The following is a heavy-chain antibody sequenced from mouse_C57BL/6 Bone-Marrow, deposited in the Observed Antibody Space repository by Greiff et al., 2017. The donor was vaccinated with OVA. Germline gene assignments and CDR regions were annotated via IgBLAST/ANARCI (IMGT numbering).Heavy chain of an antibody. V-gene: IGHV1-55*01. J-gene: IGHJ2*01. CDR3: ARSGETDFDY. CDR2: IYPGSGST. CDR1: GYTFPSYW. D-gene: IGHD3-1*01. Sequence: VQLQQSGAALVKPGASVQMSCKASGYTFPSYWITWVKQRPGQGLEWIGDIYPGSGSTNYNEKFKSKATLTVDTSSSTAYMQLSSLTSEDSAVYYCARSGETDFDYWGQGTTLTVSS.